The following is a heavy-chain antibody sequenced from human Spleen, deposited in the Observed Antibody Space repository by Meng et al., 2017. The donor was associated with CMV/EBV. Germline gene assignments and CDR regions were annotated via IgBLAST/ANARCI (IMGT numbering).Heavy chain of an antibody. J-gene: IGHJ4*02. Sequence: GGSLRLSCAASGFTFSSYSMNWVRQAPGKGLEWVSYISSSSSTIYYADSVKGRFTISRDNAKNSLYLQMNSLRAEDTAVYYCARVTTIFGVVTFDYWGQGTLVTVSS. CDR1: GFTFSSYS. D-gene: IGHD3-3*01. V-gene: IGHV3-48*04. CDR3: ARVTTIFGVVTFDY. CDR2: ISSSSSTI.